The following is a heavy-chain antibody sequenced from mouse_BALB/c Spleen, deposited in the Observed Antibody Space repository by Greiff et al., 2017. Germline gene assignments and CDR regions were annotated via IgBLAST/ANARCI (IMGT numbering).Heavy chain of an antibody. Sequence: QVQLQQSGAELVRPGTSVKVSCKASGYAFTNYLIEWVKQRPGQGLEWIGVINPGSGGTNYNEKFKGKATLTADKSSSTAYMQLSSLTSDDSAVYFCARLGYYGSYEDYWGQGTTLTVSS. V-gene: IGHV1-54*01. CDR2: INPGSGGT. J-gene: IGHJ2*01. CDR3: ARLGYYGSYEDY. CDR1: GYAFTNYL. D-gene: IGHD2-1*01.